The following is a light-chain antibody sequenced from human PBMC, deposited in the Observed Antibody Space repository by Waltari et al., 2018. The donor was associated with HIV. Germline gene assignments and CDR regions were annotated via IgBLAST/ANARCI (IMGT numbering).Light chain of an antibody. J-gene: IGLJ2*01. CDR2: EVS. V-gene: IGLV2-8*01. CDR3: SFYGGSNILV. Sequence: QSALTQPPSASGSPGQSVTISCPGASSDLGVYNSVSWYQQRPGKAPKVIISEVSKRSSGVPKLFSCSTSGNTASLTVSGLQADDEAEYFCSFYGGSNILVFGGGTKLTVL. CDR1: SSDLGVYNS.